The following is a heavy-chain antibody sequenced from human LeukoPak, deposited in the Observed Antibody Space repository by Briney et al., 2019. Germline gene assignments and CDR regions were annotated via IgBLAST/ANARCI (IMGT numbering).Heavy chain of an antibody. J-gene: IGHJ6*02. CDR1: GGSISSYY. V-gene: IGHV4-4*07. Sequence: SETLSLTCTVSGGSISSYYWSWIRQPAGKGLEWIGRIYTSGSTNYNPSLKSRVTMSVDTSKNQFSLKLSSVTAADTAVYYCARLIVGATRYYYGIDVWGQGTTVTVSS. CDR3: ARLIVGATRYYYGIDV. D-gene: IGHD1-26*01. CDR2: IYTSGST.